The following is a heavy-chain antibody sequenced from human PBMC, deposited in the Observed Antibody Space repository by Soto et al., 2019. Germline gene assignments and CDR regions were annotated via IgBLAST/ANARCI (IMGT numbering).Heavy chain of an antibody. V-gene: IGHV3-30*03. J-gene: IGHJ4*02. CDR1: GFTFSSYG. CDR2: ISYDGSNK. D-gene: IGHD3-9*01. CDR3: ILTGTYYFDY. Sequence: GGSLRLSCAASGFTFSSYGMHWVRQAPGKGLEWVAVISYDGSNKYYADSVKGRFTISRDNSKNTLYLQMNSLRAEDTAVYYCILTGTYYFDYWGQGTLVTVSS.